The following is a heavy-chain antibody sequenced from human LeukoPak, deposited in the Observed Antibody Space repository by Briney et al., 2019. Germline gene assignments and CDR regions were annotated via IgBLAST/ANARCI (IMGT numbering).Heavy chain of an antibody. CDR3: AKDVEYYDFWSGSYYFDY. V-gene: IGHV3-30*18. J-gene: IGHJ4*02. Sequence: GRSLRLSCAASGINISSYGMHWVRQAPGKGLEWVAVISYDGSNRYYADSVKGRFTISRDNSKNTLYLQMNSLRAEDTAVYYCAKDVEYYDFWSGSYYFDYWGQGTLVTVSS. CDR1: GINISSYG. D-gene: IGHD3-3*01. CDR2: ISYDGSNR.